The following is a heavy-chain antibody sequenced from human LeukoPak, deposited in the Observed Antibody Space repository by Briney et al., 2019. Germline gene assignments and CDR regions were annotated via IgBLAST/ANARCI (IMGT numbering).Heavy chain of an antibody. CDR1: GFTFSGYE. V-gene: IGHV3-48*03. D-gene: IGHD7-27*01. CDR2: ISSTVSSI. Sequence: RPGGSLRLSCAASGFTFSGYEMNWVRQAAGKGLEWVSYISSTVSSIYYADSVKGRFTISRDNAKNSLYLQMNSLRAEDTAVYYCARKTWGHLDVWGQGTTVTVSS. J-gene: IGHJ6*02. CDR3: ARKTWGHLDV.